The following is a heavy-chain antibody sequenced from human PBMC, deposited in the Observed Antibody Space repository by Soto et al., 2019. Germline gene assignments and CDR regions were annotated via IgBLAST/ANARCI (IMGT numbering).Heavy chain of an antibody. J-gene: IGHJ3*02. CDR1: GFTFSSYA. V-gene: IGHV3-23*01. Sequence: PGGSLRLSCAASGFTFSSYAMSWVRQAPGKGLEWVSAISGSGGSTYYADSVKGRFTISRDNSKNTLYLQMNSLRAEDTAVYYCAKDLGDFWSGYYSGAFDIWGQGTMVTVSS. CDR3: AKDLGDFWSGYYSGAFDI. D-gene: IGHD3-3*01. CDR2: ISGSGGST.